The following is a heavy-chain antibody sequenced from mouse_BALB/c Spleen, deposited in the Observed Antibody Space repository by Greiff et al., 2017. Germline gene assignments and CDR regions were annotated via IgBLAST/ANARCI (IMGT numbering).Heavy chain of an antibody. CDR3: ARVGDYYGRPFAY. CDR1: GFTFSSYG. Sequence: EVQGVESGGGLVQPGGSLKLSCAASGFTFSSYGMSWVRQTPDKRLELVATINSNGGSTYYPDSVKGRFTISRDNAKNTLYLQMSSLKSEDTAMYYCARVGDYYGRPFAYWGQGTLVTVSA. CDR2: INSNGGST. V-gene: IGHV5-6-3*01. D-gene: IGHD1-1*01. J-gene: IGHJ3*01.